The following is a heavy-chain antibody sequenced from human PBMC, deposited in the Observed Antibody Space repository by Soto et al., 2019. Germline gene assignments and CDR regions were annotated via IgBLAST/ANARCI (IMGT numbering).Heavy chain of an antibody. Sequence: QVQLQESGPGLVKPSETLSLTCTVSGGSITNYYYSWIRQPPGKGLEWIGYIFHTGTTSYNPSLKSSGTLSVDTSQSQFSLKLNSVTASDTAVYYCTTEAYDNSGSLAFDIWGPGTLVTVS. CDR1: GGSITNYY. V-gene: IGHV4-4*08. J-gene: IGHJ3*02. D-gene: IGHD3-22*01. CDR3: TTEAYDNSGSLAFDI. CDR2: IFHTGTT.